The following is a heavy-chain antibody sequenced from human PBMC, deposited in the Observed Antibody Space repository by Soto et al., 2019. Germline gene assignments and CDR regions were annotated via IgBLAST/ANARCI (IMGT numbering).Heavy chain of an antibody. D-gene: IGHD6-13*01. Sequence: EVQLVESGGGLVKPGGSLRLSCAASGFTFSSYSTNWVRQAPGKGLEWVSSISSSSSYIDYADSVKGRFTISRDDAKNSLYLQMNSLRAEDTAVYYCASKYSSRWYVGYWGQGTLVTVSS. CDR1: GFTFSSYS. J-gene: IGHJ4*02. CDR3: ASKYSSRWYVGY. CDR2: ISSSSSYI. V-gene: IGHV3-21*01.